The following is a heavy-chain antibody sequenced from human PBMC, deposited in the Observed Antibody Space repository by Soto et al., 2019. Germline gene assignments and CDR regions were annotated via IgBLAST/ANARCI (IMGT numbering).Heavy chain of an antibody. CDR3: ARAGRSSSKTVFDY. CDR2: ISYSGSP. V-gene: IGHV4-59*01. D-gene: IGHD6-6*01. CDR1: GGSFSGYY. J-gene: IGHJ4*02. Sequence: SENLSLTCAVYGGSFSGYYWSWIRQPPGKGLEWIGYISYSGSPNYNPSLKSRVTISIDTSQNQFSLTMTSVTAADTALYYCARAGRSSSKTVFDYWGLGTLVTVSS.